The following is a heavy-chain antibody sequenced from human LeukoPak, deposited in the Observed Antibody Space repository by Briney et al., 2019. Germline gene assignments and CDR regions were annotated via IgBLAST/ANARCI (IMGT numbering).Heavy chain of an antibody. Sequence: ASVKVSCKVSGYTLTELSMHWVRQAPGKGLEWRGGFDTEDGETIYAQKFQGRVTMTEDTSTDTASMELSSLRSEDTAVYYCATGQWLVREYFQHWGQGTLVTVSS. J-gene: IGHJ1*01. CDR1: GYTLTELS. V-gene: IGHV1-24*01. CDR2: FDTEDGET. D-gene: IGHD6-19*01. CDR3: ATGQWLVREYFQH.